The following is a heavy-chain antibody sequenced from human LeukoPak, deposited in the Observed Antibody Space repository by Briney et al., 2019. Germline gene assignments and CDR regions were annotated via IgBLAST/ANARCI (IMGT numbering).Heavy chain of an antibody. J-gene: IGHJ4*02. CDR1: GFTFSSYE. Sequence: PGGSLRLSCAASGFTFSSYEMNWVRQAPGKGLEWVSYISSSGSTIYYADSVKGRFTISRDNAKNTLYLQMNSLRAEDTAMYYCARLGFVVPAVIFDYWGQGTLDTVSS. CDR3: ARLGFVVPAVIFDY. V-gene: IGHV3-48*03. CDR2: ISSSGSTI. D-gene: IGHD2-2*02.